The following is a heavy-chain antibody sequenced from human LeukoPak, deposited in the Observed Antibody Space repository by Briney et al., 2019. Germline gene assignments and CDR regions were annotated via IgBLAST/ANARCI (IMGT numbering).Heavy chain of an antibody. CDR3: ATGITMVRGARDAFDI. J-gene: IGHJ3*02. CDR2: ISSSSSYI. Sequence: GGSLRLSCAASGFTFSGYSMNWVRQAPGKGLEWVSSISSSSSYIYYADSVKGRFTISRDNAKNSLYLQMNSLRAEDTAVYYCATGITMVRGARDAFDIWGQGTMVTVSS. V-gene: IGHV3-21*01. CDR1: GFTFSGYS. D-gene: IGHD3-10*01.